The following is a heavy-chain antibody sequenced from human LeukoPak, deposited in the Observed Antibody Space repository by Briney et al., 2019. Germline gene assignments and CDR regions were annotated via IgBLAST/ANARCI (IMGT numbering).Heavy chain of an antibody. CDR1: GGSISSGGYY. J-gene: IGHJ4*02. D-gene: IGHD5-18*01. Sequence: SETLSLTCTVSGGSISSGGYYWTWIRQHPGKGLEWIGYIYHSGSTYYNPSLKSRATISVDTSKNQFSLKLSSVTAADTAVYYCARVGYSYGFDYWGQGTLVTVSS. V-gene: IGHV4-31*03. CDR3: ARVGYSYGFDY. CDR2: IYHSGST.